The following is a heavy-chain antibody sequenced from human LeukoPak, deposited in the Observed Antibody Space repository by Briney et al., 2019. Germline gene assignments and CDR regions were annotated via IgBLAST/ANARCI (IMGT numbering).Heavy chain of an antibody. CDR1: GGTFSSYA. V-gene: IGHV1-69*05. Sequence: SVKVSCKASGGTFSSYAISWVRQAPGQGLEWMGGIIPIFGTANYAQKFQGRVTMTRDTSTSTVYMELRSLRSEDTAVYYCAREGTFGYSSSSTDYWGQGTLVTVSS. CDR3: AREGTFGYSSSSTDY. D-gene: IGHD6-6*01. J-gene: IGHJ4*02. CDR2: IIPIFGTA.